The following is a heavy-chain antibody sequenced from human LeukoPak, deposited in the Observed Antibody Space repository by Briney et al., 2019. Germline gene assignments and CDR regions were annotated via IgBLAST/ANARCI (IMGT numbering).Heavy chain of an antibody. Sequence: VASVKVSCKASGYTFTSFYMHWVRQAPGQGLEWMGIINPRGGSATSAQKFQGRVTLTRDTSTSTVYMELSSLRSEGTAVYYCARDYHGSGSLTTFDYWGQGTLVTVSS. CDR3: ARDYHGSGSLTTFDY. D-gene: IGHD3-10*01. V-gene: IGHV1-46*01. J-gene: IGHJ4*02. CDR1: GYTFTSFY. CDR2: INPRGGSA.